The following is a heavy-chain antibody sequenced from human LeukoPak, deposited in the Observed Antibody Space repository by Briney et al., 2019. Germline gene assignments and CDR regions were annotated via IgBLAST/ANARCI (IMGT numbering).Heavy chain of an antibody. Sequence: GESLRLSCAASGFTFSSYDMHWVRQATGKGLEWVSAIGTAGDTYYPGSVKGRFTISRENAKNSLYPQMNSLRAGDTAVYYCARGLYDSSGYGIDYWGQGTLVTVSS. D-gene: IGHD3-22*01. CDR2: IGTAGDT. CDR1: GFTFSSYD. J-gene: IGHJ4*02. V-gene: IGHV3-13*01. CDR3: ARGLYDSSGYGIDY.